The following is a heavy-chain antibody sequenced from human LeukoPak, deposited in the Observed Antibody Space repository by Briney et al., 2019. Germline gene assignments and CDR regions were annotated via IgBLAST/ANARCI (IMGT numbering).Heavy chain of an antibody. Sequence: GGSLRLSCAASGFTFSSYSMNWVRQAPGRGLEWVSSISSSSSYIYYADSVKGRFTISRDNAKNSLYLQMNSLRAEDTAVYYCARGGGRGGPFDYWGQGTLVTVSS. D-gene: IGHD3-16*01. CDR2: ISSSSSYI. CDR1: GFTFSSYS. V-gene: IGHV3-21*01. CDR3: ARGGGRGGPFDY. J-gene: IGHJ4*02.